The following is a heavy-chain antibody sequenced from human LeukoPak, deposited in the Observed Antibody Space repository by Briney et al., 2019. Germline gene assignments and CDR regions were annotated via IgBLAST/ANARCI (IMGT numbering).Heavy chain of an antibody. CDR2: IWYDGSNK. D-gene: IGHD1-26*01. J-gene: IGHJ4*02. Sequence: PGRSLRLSCAASGFTFSSYGMHWVRQAPGKGLEWVAVIWYDGSNKYYADSVKGRLTISRDNSQNTLYLQMNSLRVEDTAVYYCAKDTGLVGATRYYFDYWGQGTLVTVSS. V-gene: IGHV3-33*06. CDR1: GFTFSSYG. CDR3: AKDTGLVGATRYYFDY.